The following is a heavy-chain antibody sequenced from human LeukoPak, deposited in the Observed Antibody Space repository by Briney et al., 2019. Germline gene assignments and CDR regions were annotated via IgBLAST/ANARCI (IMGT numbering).Heavy chain of an antibody. CDR2: IKSKSDGETT. Sequence: GGSLRLSCTASGFTFTTYAMSWVRQAPGRGLEWVGRIKSKSDGETTDYAAPVKGRFTISRDDSRNTLYLQMNSLKTEDTAVYYCTTTRVVIIGSYRALDIWGQGTMVTVSS. V-gene: IGHV3-15*01. J-gene: IGHJ3*02. D-gene: IGHD3-22*01. CDR3: TTTRVVIIGSYRALDI. CDR1: GFTFTTYA.